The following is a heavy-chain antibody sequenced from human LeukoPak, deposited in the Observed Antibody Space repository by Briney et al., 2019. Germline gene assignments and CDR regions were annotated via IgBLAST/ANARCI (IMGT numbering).Heavy chain of an antibody. V-gene: IGHV1-24*01. J-gene: IGHJ6*02. CDR2: FDPEDGET. CDR1: GYTLTELS. CDR3: ATSRRYCSGGSCYFGGMDV. D-gene: IGHD2-15*01. Sequence: ASVKVSCKVSGYTLTELSMHWVRQAPGKGLEWMGGFDPEDGETTYAQKFQGRVTMTEDTSTDTAYMELSSLRSEDTAVYYCATSRRYCSGGSCYFGGMDVWGQGTTVTVSS.